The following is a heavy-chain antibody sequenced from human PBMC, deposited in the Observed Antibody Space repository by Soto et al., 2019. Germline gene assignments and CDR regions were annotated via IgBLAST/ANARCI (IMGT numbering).Heavy chain of an antibody. CDR2: VSKSDYT. V-gene: IGHV3-21*01. D-gene: IGHD6-19*01. CDR1: GFTFTNYG. J-gene: IGHJ4*02. Sequence: GGSLRLSCAVSGFTFTNYGINWVRQAPGKGLEWVSSVSKSDYTYYSDSVKGRFTISRDNAKNSVSLQMDNLRAEDTAVYYCAREDSIIIPAVADFWGQGTLVTVSS. CDR3: AREDSIIIPAVADF.